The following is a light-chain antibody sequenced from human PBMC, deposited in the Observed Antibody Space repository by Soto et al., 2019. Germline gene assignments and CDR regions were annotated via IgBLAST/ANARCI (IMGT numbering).Light chain of an antibody. V-gene: IGKV1-33*01. CDR3: QHHHNLPH. CDR1: QAINNY. Sequence: DIQMTQSPSSLSASVGDRVTITCQASQAINNYLHWYQQKPGKAPKLLIYDASNLEKGAPSRFSGSGSGTDFTFDISSLQPEDVATYYCQHHHNLPHFGQGTRWISN. J-gene: IGKJ1*01. CDR2: DAS.